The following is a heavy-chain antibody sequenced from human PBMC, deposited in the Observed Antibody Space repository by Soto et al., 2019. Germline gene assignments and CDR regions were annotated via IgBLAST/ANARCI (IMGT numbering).Heavy chain of an antibody. CDR3: ARRGSTWDNWFDP. Sequence: AASVKVSCKASGYTFIGYYMHGVRQAPGQGLEWMGWINPNSGGTNYAQKFQGWVTMTRDTSISTAYMELNSLKASDTAMYYCARRGSTWDNWFDPRGQRTLVTVSS. J-gene: IGHJ5*02. D-gene: IGHD6-13*01. CDR1: GYTFIGYY. CDR2: INPNSGGT. V-gene: IGHV1-2*04.